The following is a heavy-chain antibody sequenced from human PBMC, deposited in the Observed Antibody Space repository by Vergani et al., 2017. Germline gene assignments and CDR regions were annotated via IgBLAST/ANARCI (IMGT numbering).Heavy chain of an antibody. V-gene: IGHV1-46*02. CDR2: INPSGGST. J-gene: IGHJ6*02. D-gene: IGHD6-13*01. Sequence: QVQLVESGGGVVQPGTSLRLSCVVSGFALNRHAMHWVRQAPGQGLEWMGIINPSGGSTSYAQKFQGRVTMTRDTSTSTVYMELSSLRSEDTAVYYCAREQIAAAGTDYYYGMDVWGQGTTVTVSS. CDR1: GFALNRHA. CDR3: AREQIAAAGTDYYYGMDV.